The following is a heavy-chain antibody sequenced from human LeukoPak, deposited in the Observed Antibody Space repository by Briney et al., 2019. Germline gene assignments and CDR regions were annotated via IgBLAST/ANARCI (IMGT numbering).Heavy chain of an antibody. J-gene: IGHJ5*02. CDR1: GGSISSSSYY. D-gene: IGHD6-13*01. CDR3: ARVFGSGIAAVKNWFDP. V-gene: IGHV4-39*07. Sequence: PSETLSLTCTVSGGSISSSSYYWGWIRQPPGKGLEWIGSIYYSGSTYYNPSLKSRVTISVDTSKNQFSLKLSSVTAADTAVYYCARVFGSGIAAVKNWFDPWGQGTLVTVSS. CDR2: IYYSGST.